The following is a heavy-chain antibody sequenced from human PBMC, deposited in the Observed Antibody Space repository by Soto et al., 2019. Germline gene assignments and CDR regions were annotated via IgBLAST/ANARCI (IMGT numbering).Heavy chain of an antibody. V-gene: IGHV4-39*01. CDR1: GGSVSSGNYF. D-gene: IGHD3-9*01. Sequence: QLQLQESGPGLVKPAETLSLKCAVSGGSVSSGNYFWGWIRQPPGKGLEWIGNIYYNGDTYYSPSLKSLVTMSVDPAQNQFSLRLTSVTPADTAVYYCARRIIDILNQGHAFDFWGQGTLVTLSS. J-gene: IGHJ3*01. CDR3: ARRIIDILNQGHAFDF. CDR2: IYYNGDT.